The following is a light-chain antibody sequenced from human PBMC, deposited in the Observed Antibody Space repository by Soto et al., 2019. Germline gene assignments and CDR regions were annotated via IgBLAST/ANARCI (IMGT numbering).Light chain of an antibody. Sequence: EIVLTQSPGTLSLSPGERATLSCRASQSVSSSYLAWYQQKPGQAPRLLICGASSRATGIPGRFSGSGSGTDFTLTISRLEPEDFAVYYCQQYGRSPFTFGPGTKVDIK. V-gene: IGKV3-20*01. J-gene: IGKJ3*01. CDR1: QSVSSSY. CDR2: GAS. CDR3: QQYGRSPFT.